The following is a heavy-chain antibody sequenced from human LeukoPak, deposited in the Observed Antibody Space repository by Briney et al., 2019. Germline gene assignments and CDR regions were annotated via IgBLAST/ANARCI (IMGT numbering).Heavy chain of an antibody. CDR1: GGSISSYY. V-gene: IGHV4-59*01. CDR3: ARDRPGSYWYFDL. J-gene: IGHJ2*01. CDR2: IYYLGST. Sequence: PSETLSLTCTVSGGSISSYYWSWIRQPPGKGLEWVGHIYYLGSTNYNPSLKSRVTIPIDTSKNYFSLKLNSVIAADTAVYYCARDRPGSYWYFDLWGRGTLVTVSS. D-gene: IGHD3-10*01.